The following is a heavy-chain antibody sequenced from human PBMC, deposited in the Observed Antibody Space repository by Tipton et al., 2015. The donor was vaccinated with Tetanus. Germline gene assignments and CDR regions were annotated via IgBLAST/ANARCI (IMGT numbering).Heavy chain of an antibody. CDR2: VYFKGHT. J-gene: IGHJ5*02. CDR3: ARHLYGYWFDP. V-gene: IGHV4-39*02. Sequence: TLSLTCTVSGGSISDNKYYWGWIRQPPGKGLEWIASVYFKGHTYYSPTLKSRVTIAVDTSQNVFSLRLTSVTAADTAVYFCARHLYGYWFDPWGQGALVTVSS. D-gene: IGHD3-10*01. CDR1: GGSISDNKYY.